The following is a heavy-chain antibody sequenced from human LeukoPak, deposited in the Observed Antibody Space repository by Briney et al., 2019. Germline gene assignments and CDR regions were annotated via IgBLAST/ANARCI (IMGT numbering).Heavy chain of an antibody. CDR1: GGTFSSYA. CDR3: ARASTYYDFWSGYYFFDY. D-gene: IGHD3-3*01. CDR2: IIPIFGTA. V-gene: IGHV1-69*13. J-gene: IGHJ4*02. Sequence: VKVSCKASGGTFSSYAISWVRQAPGQGLEWMGGIIPIFGTANYAQKFQGRVTITADESTSTAYMELSSLRSEDTAVYYCARASTYYDFWSGYYFFDYWGQGTLVTVSS.